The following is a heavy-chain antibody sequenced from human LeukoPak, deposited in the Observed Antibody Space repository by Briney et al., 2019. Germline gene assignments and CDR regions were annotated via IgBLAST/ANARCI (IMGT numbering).Heavy chain of an antibody. CDR2: INPSGGST. V-gene: IGHV1-46*01. J-gene: IGHJ5*02. D-gene: IGHD3-10*01. CDR3: ARGPYGSGSYRNWFDP. CDR1: GYTFTSYY. Sequence: GASVKVSCKASGYTFTSYYMHWVRQAPGQGLEWMGIINPSGGSTSYAQKFQGRVTMTRDTSTSTVYMELSSLRSEDTAVYYCARGPYGSGSYRNWFDPWGQGTLVTVSS.